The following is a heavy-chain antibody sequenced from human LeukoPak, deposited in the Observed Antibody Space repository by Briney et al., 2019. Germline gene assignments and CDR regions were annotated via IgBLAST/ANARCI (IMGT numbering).Heavy chain of an antibody. D-gene: IGHD3-22*01. CDR1: GFTFSDYA. CDR2: ISSSSTYI. J-gene: IGHJ4*02. CDR3: ARSSGSYRPMGY. V-gene: IGHV3-21*01. Sequence: GGSLRLSCAASGFTFSDYAMDWVRQAPGKGLEWISAISSSSTYIFYADSVKGRFTISRDNAKNSLYLQMNSLRAEDTAVYYCARSSGSYRPMGYWGQGTLVTVSS.